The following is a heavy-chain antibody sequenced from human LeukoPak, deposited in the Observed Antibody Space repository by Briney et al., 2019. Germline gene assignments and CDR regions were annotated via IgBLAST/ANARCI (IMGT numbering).Heavy chain of an antibody. J-gene: IGHJ3*02. V-gene: IGHV1-2*02. CDR3: ARDPRITMVRGVKDAFDI. CDR1: GYTFTGYY. Sequence: GASVKVSCKASGYTFTGYYMHWVRQAPGQGLEWMGWINPNSGGTNYAQKFQGRVTMTRDTSISTAYMELSRLRSDDTAVYYCARDPRITMVRGVKDAFDIWGQGTMVTVSS. D-gene: IGHD3-10*01. CDR2: INPNSGGT.